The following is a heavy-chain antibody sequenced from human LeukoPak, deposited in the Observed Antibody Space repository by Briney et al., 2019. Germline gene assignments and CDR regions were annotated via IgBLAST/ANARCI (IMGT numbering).Heavy chain of an antibody. V-gene: IGHV3-23*01. CDR1: GLTFSNYA. CDR2: VSGNGGTT. Sequence: PGGSLRHSCAASGLTFSNYAMSWVRQAPGKGLEWVSAVSGNGGTTYYADSVKGRFTISRDNSKNTLYLQMNSLRIDDTAVYYCARGYCTNTSCYFAWFDPWGQGTLVTVSS. CDR3: ARGYCTNTSCYFAWFDP. J-gene: IGHJ5*02. D-gene: IGHD2-2*01.